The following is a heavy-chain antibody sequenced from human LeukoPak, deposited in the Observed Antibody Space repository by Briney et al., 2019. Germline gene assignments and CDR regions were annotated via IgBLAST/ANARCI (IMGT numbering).Heavy chain of an antibody. V-gene: IGHV3-30-3*01. Sequence: GRSLRLSCAASGFTFSHFAIHWVRQAPGKGLGWVAVISYDGSNKFYADSVKGRFTISRDNSKSTLYLQMKSLRAEDTAVYYCARDASPYGDYVRYYFDYWGQGTLVTVSS. CDR2: ISYDGSNK. J-gene: IGHJ4*02. D-gene: IGHD4-17*01. CDR3: ARDASPYGDYVRYYFDY. CDR1: GFTFSHFA.